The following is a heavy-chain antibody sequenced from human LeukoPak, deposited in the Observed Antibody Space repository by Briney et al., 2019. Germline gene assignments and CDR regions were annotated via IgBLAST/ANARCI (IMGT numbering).Heavy chain of an antibody. D-gene: IGHD3-10*01. CDR3: ARDPYGSGNYYTYFDN. Sequence: ASVKISCKTSGYTFNTYYIHWVRLAPGQGLEWMGVINPSGGNTNYAEKFQGRVTMTRDTSTSTVYMELTSLRPEDTAVYYCARDPYGSGNYYTYFDNWGQGTLVTVSS. V-gene: IGHV1-46*02. CDR1: GYTFNTYY. CDR2: INPSGGNT. J-gene: IGHJ4*02.